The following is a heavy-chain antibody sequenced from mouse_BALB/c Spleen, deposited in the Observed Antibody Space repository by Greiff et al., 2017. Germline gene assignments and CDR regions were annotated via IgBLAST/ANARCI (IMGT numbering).Heavy chain of an antibody. V-gene: IGHV5-17*02. CDR3: ARGRIRGFAY. Sequence: VQGVESGGGLVQPGGSRKLSCAASGFTFSSFGMHWVRQAPEKGLEWVAYISSGSSTIYYADTVKGRFTISRDNPKNTLFLQMTSLRSEDTAMYYCARGRIRGFAYWGQGTLVTVSA. J-gene: IGHJ3*01. D-gene: IGHD2-4*01. CDR1: GFTFSSFG. CDR2: ISSGSSTI.